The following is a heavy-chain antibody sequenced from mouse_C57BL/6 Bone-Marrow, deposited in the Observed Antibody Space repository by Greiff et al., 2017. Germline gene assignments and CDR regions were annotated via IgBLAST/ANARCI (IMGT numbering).Heavy chain of an antibody. CDR3: ARTRHYYGSSSWFAY. CDR2: IWWDDDK. D-gene: IGHD1-1*01. J-gene: IGHJ3*01. V-gene: IGHV8-8*01. Sequence: QVTLNESGPGILQPSQTLSLTCSFSGFSLSTFGMGVGWIRQPSGKGLEWLAHIWWDDDKYYNPALKSRLTISKDTSKNQVFLKIANVDTADTATYYCARTRHYYGSSSWFAYWGQGTLVTVSA. CDR1: GFSLSTFGMG.